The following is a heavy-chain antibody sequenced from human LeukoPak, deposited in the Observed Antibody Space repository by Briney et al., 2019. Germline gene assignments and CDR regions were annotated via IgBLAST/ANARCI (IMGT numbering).Heavy chain of an antibody. D-gene: IGHD3-22*01. CDR3: ARLLSEHYYDSSGYHFDY. CDR1: GYSFTTYW. J-gene: IGHJ4*02. CDR2: IYPGDSDT. V-gene: IGHV5-51*01. Sequence: GESLKISCKASGYSFTTYWIGWVRQLPGKGLEWMGIIYPGDSDTRYSPSFQGQVTISADKSISTAYLQWSSLKASDTAMYYCARLLSEHYYDSSGYHFDYWGQGTLVTVSS.